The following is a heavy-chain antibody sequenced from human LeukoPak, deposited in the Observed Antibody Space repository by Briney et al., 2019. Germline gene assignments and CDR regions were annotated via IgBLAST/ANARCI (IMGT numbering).Heavy chain of an antibody. CDR1: GGSISSYY. CDR2: IYYSGST. CDR3: ARASFWSGYYNPYYYYGMDV. D-gene: IGHD3-3*01. Sequence: SETLSLTCTVSGGSISSYYWSWIRQPPGKGLEWIGYIYYSGSTNYNPSLKSRVTISVDTSKNQFSLKPSSVTAADTAVYYCARASFWSGYYNPYYYYGMDVWGQGTTVTVSS. V-gene: IGHV4-59*01. J-gene: IGHJ6*02.